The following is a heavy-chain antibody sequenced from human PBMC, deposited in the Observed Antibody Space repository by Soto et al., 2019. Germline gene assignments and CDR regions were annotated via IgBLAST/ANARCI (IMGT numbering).Heavy chain of an antibody. CDR3: ARQWYYYDSSGLDY. CDR1: GYPISSGYY. J-gene: IGHJ4*02. Sequence: PSETLSLTCAVSGYPISSGYYWGWIRQPPGKGLEWIGIIHHSGSTYYNPSLRSRITISVDTSKNQFSLKLSSVTAADSAVYYCARQWYYYDSSGLDYWGQGTLVTVSS. V-gene: IGHV4-38-2*01. CDR2: IHHSGST. D-gene: IGHD3-22*01.